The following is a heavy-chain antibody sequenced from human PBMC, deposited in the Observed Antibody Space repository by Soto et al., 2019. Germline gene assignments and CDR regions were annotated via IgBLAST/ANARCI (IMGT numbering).Heavy chain of an antibody. CDR1: GGSFSGYY. V-gene: IGHV4-34*01. D-gene: IGHD6-13*01. Sequence: SETLSLTCAVYGGSFSGYYWSWIRQPPGKGLEWIGEINHSGSTNYNPSLKSRVTISVDTSKNQFSLKLSSVTAADRAVYYCARGLYSSSWYWFDPWGQGTLVTVSS. J-gene: IGHJ5*02. CDR3: ARGLYSSSWYWFDP. CDR2: INHSGST.